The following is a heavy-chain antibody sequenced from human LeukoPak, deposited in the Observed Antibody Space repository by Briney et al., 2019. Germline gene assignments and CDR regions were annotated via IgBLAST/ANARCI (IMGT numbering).Heavy chain of an antibody. CDR1: GYTFNSYG. CDR3: ARDKGLWFGELLSASDY. J-gene: IGHJ4*02. D-gene: IGHD3-10*01. V-gene: IGHV1-18*01. Sequence: ASVKVSCKASGYTFNSYGISWVRQAPGQGLEWMGWISGYNDNTNYAQKLQGRVTMTTDTSTSTAYMELRSLRSDDTAVYYCARDKGLWFGELLSASDYWGQGTLVTVSS. CDR2: ISGYNDNT.